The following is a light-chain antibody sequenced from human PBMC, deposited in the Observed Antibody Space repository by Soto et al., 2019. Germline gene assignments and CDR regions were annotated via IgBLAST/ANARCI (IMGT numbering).Light chain of an antibody. Sequence: QSVLTQPPSASGSPGQSVTISCTGTSSDVGGYNYVSWYQQHPGKAPKLMIYEVSKRPSGVPDRFSGSKSGNTASLTVSGLQAEDEAEYYCYSYAGSDTYVFGTGTKVTVL. CDR1: SSDVGGYNY. CDR2: EVS. J-gene: IGLJ1*01. V-gene: IGLV2-8*01. CDR3: YSYAGSDTYV.